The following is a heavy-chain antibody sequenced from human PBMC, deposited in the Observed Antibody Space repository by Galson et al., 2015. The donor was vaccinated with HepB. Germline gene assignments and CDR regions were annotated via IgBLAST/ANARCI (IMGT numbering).Heavy chain of an antibody. CDR3: ARGRHYYDSSGQGPFDY. Sequence: SVKVSCKASGYTFTSEYLQWVRQAPGQGLEWMGIINPSDGSTDYARKLRGRVTMTRDTPTSTVYMELSSLRSEDTAMYYCARGRHYYDSSGQGPFDYWGQGTLVTVSS. CDR2: INPSDGST. J-gene: IGHJ4*02. CDR1: GYTFTSEY. D-gene: IGHD3-22*01. V-gene: IGHV1-46*04.